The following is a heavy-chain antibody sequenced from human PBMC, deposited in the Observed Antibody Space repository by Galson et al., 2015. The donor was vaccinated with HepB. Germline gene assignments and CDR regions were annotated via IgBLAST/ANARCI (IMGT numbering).Heavy chain of an antibody. CDR3: ARGKLSKLRLDCLDY. CDR1: GFTFSSYE. V-gene: IGHV3-48*03. J-gene: IGHJ4*02. D-gene: IGHD6-25*01. CDR2: ISSSGSTI. Sequence: SLRLSCAASGFTFSSYEMNWVRQAPGKGLEWVPYISSSGSTIYYADSVEGRFTISRDNAKNSLFLQLNSLRAEDTAVYYCARGKLSKLRLDCLDYWGQGTLVTVSS.